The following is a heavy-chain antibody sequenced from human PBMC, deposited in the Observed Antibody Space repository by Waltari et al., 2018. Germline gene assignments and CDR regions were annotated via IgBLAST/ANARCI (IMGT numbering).Heavy chain of an antibody. CDR1: GYTFTSYA. V-gene: IGHV1-3*01. CDR3: AREVVGAWRAFDI. D-gene: IGHD1-26*01. J-gene: IGHJ3*02. CDR2: INAGNGNT. Sequence: QVQLVQSGAEVKKPGASVKVSCKASGYTFTSYAMHWVRQAPGQRLEWMGWINAGNGNTKYSQKFQGRVTISVDTSKNQFSLKLSSVTAADTAVYYCAREVVGAWRAFDIWGQGTMVTVSS.